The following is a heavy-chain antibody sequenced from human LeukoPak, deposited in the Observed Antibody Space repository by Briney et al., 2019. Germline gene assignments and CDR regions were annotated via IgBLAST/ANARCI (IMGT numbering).Heavy chain of an antibody. V-gene: IGHV4-34*01. J-gene: IGHJ3*02. CDR2: INHSGST. CDR1: GGSFSGYY. Sequence: SETLSLTCAVYGGSFSGYYWSWIRQPPGKGLEWIGEINHSGSTSHNPSLKSRVTISVDTSKNQFSLKLSSVTAADTAVYHCARPSYSGSLDAFDIWGQGTMVTVSS. CDR3: ARPSYSGSLDAFDI. D-gene: IGHD1-26*01.